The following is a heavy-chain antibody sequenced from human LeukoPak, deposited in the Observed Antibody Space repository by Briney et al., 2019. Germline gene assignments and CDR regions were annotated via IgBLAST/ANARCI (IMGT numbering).Heavy chain of an antibody. D-gene: IGHD6-13*01. J-gene: IGHJ4*02. CDR1: GYTFTGYY. CDR3: ARGLLAAAGSNFDY. V-gene: IGHV1-2*02. CDR2: INPNSGGT. Sequence: GASVTVSCKASGYTFTGYYMHWVRQAPGQGLEWMGWINPNSGGTNYAQKFQGRVTMTRDTSISTAYMELSRLRSDDTAVYYCARGLLAAAGSNFDYWGQGTLVTVSS.